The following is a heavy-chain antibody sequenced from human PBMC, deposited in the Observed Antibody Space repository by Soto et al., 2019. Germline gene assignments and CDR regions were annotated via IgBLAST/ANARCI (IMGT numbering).Heavy chain of an antibody. CDR2: INSDGSNI. V-gene: IGHV3-74*01. Sequence: EVQLVESGGGLVQPGGSLKLSCAASGFTFTNYWIHWVRQAPGKGLVWVSRINSDGSNINYADFVKGRFTISRDNAKTTVYLQMNSLRAEDTAVYFCASSATGLYGDYTRGQGALGTVSA. CDR1: GFTFTNYW. CDR3: ASSATGLYGDYT. D-gene: IGHD4-17*01. J-gene: IGHJ4*02.